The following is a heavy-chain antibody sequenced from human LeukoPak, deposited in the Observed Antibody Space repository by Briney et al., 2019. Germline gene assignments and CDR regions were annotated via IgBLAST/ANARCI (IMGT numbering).Heavy chain of an antibody. CDR2: LNLDGSTT. CDR1: GFIFSKHW. V-gene: IGHV3-74*01. CDR3: ARDLGYDSSGFDY. D-gene: IGHD3-22*01. Sequence: GGSLRLSCVASGFIFSKHWMHWVRQAPGKGLVWVSRLNLDGSTTSYADSVKGRFTISRDNAKNSLYLQMNSLRAEDTAVYYCARDLGYDSSGFDYWGQGTLVTVSS. J-gene: IGHJ4*02.